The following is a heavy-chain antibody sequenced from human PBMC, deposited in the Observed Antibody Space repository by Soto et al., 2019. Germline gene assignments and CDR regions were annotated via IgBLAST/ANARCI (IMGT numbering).Heavy chain of an antibody. CDR3: ARGTYRSSPGYYYYGMDV. CDR1: GYTFTGYY. CDR2: INPNSGGT. J-gene: IGHJ6*02. V-gene: IGHV1-2*04. D-gene: IGHD6-13*01. Sequence: ASVKVSCKASGYTFTGYYMHWVRQAPGQGLEWMGWINPNSGGTNYAQKFQGWVTMTRDTSISTAYMELSRLRSDDTAVYYCARGTYRSSPGYYYYGMDVWGQGTTVTVSS.